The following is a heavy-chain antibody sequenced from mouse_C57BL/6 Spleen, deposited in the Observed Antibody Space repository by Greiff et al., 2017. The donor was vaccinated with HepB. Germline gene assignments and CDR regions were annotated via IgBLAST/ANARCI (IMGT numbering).Heavy chain of an antibody. CDR2: IYPGSGNT. Sequence: QVQLQQSGAELVRPGASVKLSCKASGYTFTDYYINWAKQRPGQGLEWIARIYPGSGNTYYNEKFKGKATLTAEKSSSTAYMQLSSLTSEDSAVYFCARGGRLYFDYWGQGTTLTVSS. CDR1: GYTFTDYY. V-gene: IGHV1-76*01. J-gene: IGHJ2*01. CDR3: ARGGRLYFDY.